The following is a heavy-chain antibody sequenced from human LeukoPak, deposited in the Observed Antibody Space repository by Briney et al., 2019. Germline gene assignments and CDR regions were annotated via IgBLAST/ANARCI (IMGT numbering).Heavy chain of an antibody. CDR2: IYYSGST. CDR3: ARVRVSSSSHPWYFDY. CDR1: RGSMSSYY. V-gene: IGHV4-59*01. D-gene: IGHD6-19*01. J-gene: IGHJ4*02. Sequence: SGTLSLTCTVSRGSMSSYYWSWIRQPPGKGLEWIGYIYYSGSTNYNPSLKSRVNISVDTPKNQFSLKLTSVTAADTAVYYCARVRVSSSSHPWYFDYWGQGTLATVSS.